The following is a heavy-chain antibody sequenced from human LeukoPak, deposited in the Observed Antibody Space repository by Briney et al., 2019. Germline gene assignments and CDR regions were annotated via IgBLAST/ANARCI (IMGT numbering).Heavy chain of an antibody. CDR3: ASLSSGYLYYFDY. J-gene: IGHJ4*02. CDR2: ISSDGSSK. V-gene: IGHV3-30*03. D-gene: IGHD3-22*01. Sequence: VGSLRLSCAASGFTFSTYGMHWVRQAPGKGLEWVAVISSDGSSKHYADSVKGRFTISRDDSKKTLYLQMSSLTAEDTAVYYCASLSSGYLYYFDYWGQGTLVTVSS. CDR1: GFTFSTYG.